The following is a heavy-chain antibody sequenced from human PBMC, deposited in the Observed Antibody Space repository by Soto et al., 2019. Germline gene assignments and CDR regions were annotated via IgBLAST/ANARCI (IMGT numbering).Heavy chain of an antibody. CDR1: GFTFSSYG. V-gene: IGHV3-30*18. D-gene: IGHD2-2*01. CDR2: ISYDGSNK. Sequence: GGSLRLSCAASGFTFSSYGMHWVRQAPGKGLEWVAVISYDGSNKYYADSVKGRFTISRDNSKNTLYLQMNSLRAEDTAVYYCAKSPTRYCSSTSCPPGGMDVWGQGTTVTVS. CDR3: AKSPTRYCSSTSCPPGGMDV. J-gene: IGHJ6*02.